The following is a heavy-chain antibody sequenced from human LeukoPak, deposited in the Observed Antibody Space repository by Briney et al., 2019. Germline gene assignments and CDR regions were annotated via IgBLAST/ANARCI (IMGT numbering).Heavy chain of an antibody. J-gene: IGHJ5*02. CDR1: GWSFRGYY. CDR2: INHSGST. D-gene: IGHD3-9*01. Sequence: SETLSLACAVYGWSFRGYYWSGIRQPPGKGLEGIREINHSGSTNYNPSLKSRVTISVDTSKNQFSLKLSSVTAADTAVYYCARGGSYYAILTGYYPPKNWFDPWGQGTLVTVSS. CDR3: ARGGSYYAILTGYYPPKNWFDP. V-gene: IGHV4-34*01.